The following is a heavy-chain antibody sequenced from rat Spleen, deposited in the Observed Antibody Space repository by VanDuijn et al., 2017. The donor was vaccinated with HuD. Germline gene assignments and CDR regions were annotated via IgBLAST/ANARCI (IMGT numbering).Heavy chain of an antibody. V-gene: IGHV5-25*01. J-gene: IGHJ2*01. Sequence: EVQLVESGGGLVQPGRSMKLSCAPSGFTFSSYYMAWVRQAPTKGLEWVATISTSGSRTYYPDSVKGRFTISRDNAKSSLYLQMNSLKSEDTATYYCARHIAVGGYFDYWGQGVMVTVSS. CDR1: GFTFSSYY. CDR3: ARHIAVGGYFDY. D-gene: IGHD1-2*01. CDR2: ISTSGSRT.